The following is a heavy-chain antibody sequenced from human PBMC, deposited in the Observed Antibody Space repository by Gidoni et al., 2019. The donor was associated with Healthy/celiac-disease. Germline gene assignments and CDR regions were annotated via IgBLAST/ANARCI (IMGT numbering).Heavy chain of an antibody. J-gene: IGHJ6*02. V-gene: IGHV4-34*01. CDR3: ATLFRRADYYGMDV. CDR2: INHIRST. CDR1: GSSCGGYY. Sequence: QAYLQQWGAGPLKPSETLSLTCALYGSSCGGYYSSWIRQPRGEWLEWFGEINHIRSTTYNPSLKSRVTISVDTAKNQVSLKLCSVTATGTAVYYCATLFRRADYYGMDVWGQGTTVTVSS.